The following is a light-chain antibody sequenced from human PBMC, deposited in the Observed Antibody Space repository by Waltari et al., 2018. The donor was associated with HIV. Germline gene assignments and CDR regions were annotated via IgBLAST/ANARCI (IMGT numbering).Light chain of an antibody. Sequence: DIQLTQSPSFLSASVGDRVTITCRASQGVSNYLAWYQQKPGKAPKLLIYSASTLQSGVPSRFSGRKSGTEFTLTISSLQPEDVATYYCQQRNRSPSPFTFGPGTKVDIK. V-gene: IGKV1-9*01. CDR1: QGVSNY. J-gene: IGKJ3*01. CDR2: SAS. CDR3: QQRNRSPSPFT.